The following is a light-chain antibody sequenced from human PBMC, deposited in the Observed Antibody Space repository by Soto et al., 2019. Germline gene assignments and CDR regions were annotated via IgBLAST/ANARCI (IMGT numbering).Light chain of an antibody. Sequence: DIQMTQSPSTLSASVGDRVTITCRASQSIDRWLAWYQQKPGQAPKLLIYMTSVLASGVPSRFSGAGSGTEFTLTISRLQPDDFAIYYCQHYAVDPPDAFGGGTNVEIK. J-gene: IGKJ4*01. CDR3: QHYAVDPPDA. CDR2: MTS. CDR1: QSIDRW. V-gene: IGKV1-5*03.